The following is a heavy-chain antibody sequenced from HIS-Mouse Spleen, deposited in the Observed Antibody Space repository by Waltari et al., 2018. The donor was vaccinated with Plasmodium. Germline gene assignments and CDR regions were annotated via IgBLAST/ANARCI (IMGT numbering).Heavy chain of an antibody. Sequence: QLQLQESGPGLVKPSETLSLTCTVSGGSISSSSYYWGWIRQPPGKGLEWIGSIYYSGSPYYNPSLKSRVTIAVDTSKNQFSLKLSSVTAADTAVYYCARDRITGTSYFDYWGQGTLVTVSS. CDR3: ARDRITGTSYFDY. J-gene: IGHJ4*02. CDR1: GGSISSSSYY. D-gene: IGHD1-7*01. CDR2: IYYSGSP. V-gene: IGHV4-39*07.